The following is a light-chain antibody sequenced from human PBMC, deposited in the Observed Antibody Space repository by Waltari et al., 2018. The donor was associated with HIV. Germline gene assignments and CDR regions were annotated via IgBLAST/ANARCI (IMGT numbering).Light chain of an antibody. J-gene: IGLJ2*01. CDR3: SSYGGSANLL. V-gene: IGLV2-8*01. Sequence: QSALTQPPSASGSPGQSVPISCTGTSIDIGGYTYVSWYQKYPGKAPKLMIYEVSKRPSGVPDRFSGSKSANTASLTVSGLQAEDEADYYCSSYGGSANLLFGGGTKLTVL. CDR1: SIDIGGYTY. CDR2: EVS.